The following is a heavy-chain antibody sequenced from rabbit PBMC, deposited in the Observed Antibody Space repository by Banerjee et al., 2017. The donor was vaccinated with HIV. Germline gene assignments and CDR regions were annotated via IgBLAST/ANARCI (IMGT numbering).Heavy chain of an antibody. CDR3: ARAGYSYAYDGAPYATRFNL. J-gene: IGHJ4*01. CDR1: GFDLSSSYY. D-gene: IGHD6-1*01. V-gene: IGHV1S40*01. Sequence: QSLEESGGDLVKPGASLTLTCKGSGFDLSSSYYMCWVRQAPGKGLEWIAYIYPDYGSTDYASWVNGRFTISLDNAQNTVFLQMTSLTAADTATYFCARAGYSYAYDGAPYATRFNLWGPGTLVTVS. CDR2: IYPDYGST.